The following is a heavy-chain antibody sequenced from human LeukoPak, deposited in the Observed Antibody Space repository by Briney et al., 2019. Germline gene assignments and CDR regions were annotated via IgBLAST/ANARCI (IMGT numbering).Heavy chain of an antibody. J-gene: IGHJ4*02. CDR3: ARTPSGSYRYYFDY. CDR1: GGSISSSNW. V-gene: IGHV4-4*02. D-gene: IGHD1-26*01. Sequence: SGTLSLTCAVSGGSISSSNWWSWVRQPPGKGLEWIGEIYHSGSTNYNPSLKSRVTISVDKSKNQFSLKLSSVTAADTAVYYCARTPSGSYRYYFDYWGQGTLVTASS. CDR2: IYHSGST.